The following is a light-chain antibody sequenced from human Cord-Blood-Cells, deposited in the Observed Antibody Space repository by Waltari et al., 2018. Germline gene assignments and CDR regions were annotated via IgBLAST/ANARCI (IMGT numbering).Light chain of an antibody. CDR3: CSYAGSYTWV. CDR1: SSDVGGYNY. V-gene: IGLV2-11*01. Sequence: QSALTQPRSVSASPGQSVTISCTGTSSDVGGYNYVSWYQQHPGKAPKLMIYDVSKRPSGLPDRFSGSKSGNTASLTISGLQAEDEADYYCCSYAGSYTWVFGGGTKLTVL. J-gene: IGLJ3*02. CDR2: DVS.